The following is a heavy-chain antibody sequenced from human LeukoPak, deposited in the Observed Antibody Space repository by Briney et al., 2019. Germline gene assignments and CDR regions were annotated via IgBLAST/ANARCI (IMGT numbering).Heavy chain of an antibody. J-gene: IGHJ4*02. CDR3: ARAIAVAGYLLDY. V-gene: IGHV4-61*02. Sequence: SETLSLTCTVSGGSISSGSYYWSWIRQPAGKGLEWIGRIYTSGSTNYNPSLKSRVTISVDTSKNQFSLKLSSVTAADTAVYYCARAIAVAGYLLDYWGQGTPVTVSS. CDR2: IYTSGST. D-gene: IGHD6-19*01. CDR1: GGSISSGSYY.